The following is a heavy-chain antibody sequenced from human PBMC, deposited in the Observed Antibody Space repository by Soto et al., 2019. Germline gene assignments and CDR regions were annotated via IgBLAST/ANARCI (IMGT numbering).Heavy chain of an antibody. CDR2: ISGSEDRT. D-gene: IGHD3-10*01. CDR1: GFSLRDHA. J-gene: IGHJ4*02. CDR3: GRTYTGG. Sequence: LQSGGGVVQPGESLRLSCAASGFSLRDHALSWVRQAAGGGLEWVSGISGSEDRTNYADFVRDRFIISKDRAKNTLYLDMSGLRVDDTAVYFCGRTYTGGWGQGTLVTVSS. V-gene: IGHV3-23*01.